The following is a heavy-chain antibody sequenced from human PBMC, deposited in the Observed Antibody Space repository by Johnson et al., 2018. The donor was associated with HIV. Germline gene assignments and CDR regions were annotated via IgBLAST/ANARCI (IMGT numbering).Heavy chain of an antibody. D-gene: IGHD6-19*01. Sequence: QVQLVESGGSLVKPGGSLRLSCAASGSTFSDYYMSWIRQAPGKGLEWVSSISGIGSTIYYADSAKARFTISRDNGKNSLYLQMNSPRADDTAVYYCARDRITALWLAPLDAFDIWGQGTMVTVSS. CDR3: ARDRITALWLAPLDAFDI. V-gene: IGHV3-11*04. CDR2: ISGIGSTI. CDR1: GSTFSDYY. J-gene: IGHJ3*02.